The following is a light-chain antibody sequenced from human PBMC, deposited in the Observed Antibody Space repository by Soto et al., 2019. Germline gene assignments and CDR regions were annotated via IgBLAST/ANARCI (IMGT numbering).Light chain of an antibody. Sequence: AIQMTQSPSSLSASVGDRVTITCRASQGIRHDLDWFQQKPGKAPKLLIYAASNLQSGVPARFSGSGSGTDCTLTISSLQPEDFATYDCLQQYFYPFTFGPGTKVDTK. CDR3: LQQYFYPFT. J-gene: IGKJ3*01. CDR1: QGIRHD. V-gene: IGKV1-6*01. CDR2: AAS.